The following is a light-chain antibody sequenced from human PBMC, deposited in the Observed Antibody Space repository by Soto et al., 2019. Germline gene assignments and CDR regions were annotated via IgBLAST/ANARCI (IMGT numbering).Light chain of an antibody. CDR3: QQRSVWPT. CDR1: QSVSSY. Sequence: IVLTQSPATLSLSPEERATLSCRASQSVSSYLAWYQQKGGQAPRLLIYDASSRAPGIPARFSGSGSGTDFTLTISSLEPEDFAVYYCQQRSVWPTFGGGTKVEIK. CDR2: DAS. J-gene: IGKJ4*01. V-gene: IGKV3-11*01.